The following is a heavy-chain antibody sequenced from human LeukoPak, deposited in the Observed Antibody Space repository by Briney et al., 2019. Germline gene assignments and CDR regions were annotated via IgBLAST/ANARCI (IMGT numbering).Heavy chain of an antibody. CDR3: ARDYPGNGWNGMDV. D-gene: IGHD4-23*01. V-gene: IGHV3-64*01. J-gene: IGHJ6*02. CDR1: RFPFSSFA. Sequence: GSLRLSCAASRFPFSSFAMHWVRQAPGKGLEFVSSVFSNGASTYYANSVKGRFTISRDNSKNTLFLQMGSLRAEDTAVYYCARDYPGNGWNGMDVWGQGTTVTVSS. CDR2: VFSNGAST.